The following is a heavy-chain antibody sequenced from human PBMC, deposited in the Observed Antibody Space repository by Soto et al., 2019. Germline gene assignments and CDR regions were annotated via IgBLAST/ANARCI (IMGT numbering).Heavy chain of an antibody. D-gene: IGHD3-10*01. CDR3: TRTEPLFYYYGSGSYPNFDY. CDR2: INSDGSST. V-gene: IGHV3-74*01. CDR1: GFTFSNYW. J-gene: IGHJ4*02. Sequence: GGSLRLSCAASGFTFSNYWMHWVRQAPGKGLVWVSRINSDGSSTNYADSVKGRFTISRDNAKNTLYLQMNSLRAEDTAVYYCTRTEPLFYYYGSGSYPNFDYWGQGTLVTVSS.